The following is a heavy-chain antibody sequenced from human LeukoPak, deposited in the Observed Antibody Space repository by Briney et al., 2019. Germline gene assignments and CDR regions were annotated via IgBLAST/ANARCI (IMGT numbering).Heavy chain of an antibody. CDR2: ISAGGDTK. Sequence: PGGSLRLSCAASGFSFSSNPMRWARQAPGKGLEWVSAISAGGDTKYYADSVKGRLTISRDNSKNTLYLQMNSLRAEDTAVYYCAKVSGSSYYMDVWGKGTTVTVSS. V-gene: IGHV3-23*01. CDR1: GFSFSSNP. CDR3: AKVSGSSYYMDV. J-gene: IGHJ6*03.